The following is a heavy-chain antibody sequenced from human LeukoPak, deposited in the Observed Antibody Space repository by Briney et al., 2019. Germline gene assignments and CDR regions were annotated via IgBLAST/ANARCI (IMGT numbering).Heavy chain of an antibody. D-gene: IGHD2-2*01. J-gene: IGHJ4*02. CDR3: ARRDIVVVPAAIFDY. CDR1: GGSFSGYY. Sequence: ASETLSLTCAVYGGSFSGYYWSWIRQPPGKGLEWIGEINHSGSTNYNPSLKSRVTISVDTSKNQFSLKLSSVTAADTAVYYCARRDIVVVPAAIFDYWGQGTLVTVSS. V-gene: IGHV4-34*01. CDR2: INHSGST.